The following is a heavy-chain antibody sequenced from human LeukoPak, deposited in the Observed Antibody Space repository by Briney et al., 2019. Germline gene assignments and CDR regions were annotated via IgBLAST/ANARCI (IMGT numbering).Heavy chain of an antibody. D-gene: IGHD1-26*01. CDR3: TKRVKYGGTWDHFAD. Sequence: GGSLRLSCAASGFTFDNYRMSWVRQAPGKGLEWVSTVNADGGDTYYADSVKGRFTISRDNSKSTLILQMNSLRVEDTALYYCTKRVKYGGTWDHFADWGQGTLVTVSS. V-gene: IGHV3-23*01. J-gene: IGHJ4*02. CDR2: VNADGGDT. CDR1: GFTFDNYR.